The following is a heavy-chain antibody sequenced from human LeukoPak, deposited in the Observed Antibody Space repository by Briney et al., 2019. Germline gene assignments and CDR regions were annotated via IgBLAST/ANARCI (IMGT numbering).Heavy chain of an antibody. CDR2: IIPIFGTA. J-gene: IGHJ6*03. CDR3: AHQVVVVPAAIPYYYYMDV. V-gene: IGHV1-69*13. D-gene: IGHD2-2*01. Sequence: GASVKVSCKASGYTFTSYGISWVRQAPGQGLEWMGGIIPIFGTANYAQKFQGRVTITADESTSTAYMELSSLRSEDTAVYYCAHQVVVVPAAIPYYYYMDVWGKGTTVTVSS. CDR1: GYTFTSYG.